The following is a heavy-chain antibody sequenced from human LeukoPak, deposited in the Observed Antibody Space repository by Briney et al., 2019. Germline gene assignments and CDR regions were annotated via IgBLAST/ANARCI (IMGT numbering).Heavy chain of an antibody. D-gene: IGHD3-10*01. CDR3: ATLRGVLPLDAFDI. J-gene: IGHJ3*02. V-gene: IGHV4-39*01. CDR1: GGSISSSSYY. CDR2: IYYSGST. Sequence: SETLSLTCTVSGGSISSSSYYWGWIRQPPGKGLEWIGSIYYSGSTYYNPSLKSRVTISVDTSKTQFSLKLSSVTAADTAVYYCATLRGVLPLDAFDIWGQGTMVTVSS.